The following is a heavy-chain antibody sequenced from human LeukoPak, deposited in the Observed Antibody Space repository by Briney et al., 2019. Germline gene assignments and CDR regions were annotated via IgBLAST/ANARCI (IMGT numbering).Heavy chain of an antibody. CDR1: GFTFSSYA. D-gene: IGHD3-22*01. J-gene: IGHJ4*02. Sequence: PGGSLRLSCAASGFTFSSYAMHWVRQAPGKGLEWVAFISYGGSNKYYADSVNGRFTISRDNSKNTLYLQMNRLRAEDTAVYYCASSDDSSGYYFYYFDYWGQGTLVTVSS. V-gene: IGHV3-30-3*01. CDR3: ASSDDSSGYYFYYFDY. CDR2: ISYGGSNK.